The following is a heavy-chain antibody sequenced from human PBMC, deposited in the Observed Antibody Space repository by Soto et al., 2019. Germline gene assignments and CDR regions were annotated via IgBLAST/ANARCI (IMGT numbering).Heavy chain of an antibody. J-gene: IGHJ6*02. Sequence: PGGSLRLSWAASGFTFSSYGMHWVRQAPGKGLEWVAVISYDGNNKYYADSVKGRFTISRDNSKNTLYLQINSLRTEDTAVYYCAKDLGYCSSTTCYRMDLWGQGTTVTVSS. CDR3: AKDLGYCSSTTCYRMDL. CDR1: GFTFSSYG. CDR2: ISYDGNNK. V-gene: IGHV3-30*18. D-gene: IGHD2-2*01.